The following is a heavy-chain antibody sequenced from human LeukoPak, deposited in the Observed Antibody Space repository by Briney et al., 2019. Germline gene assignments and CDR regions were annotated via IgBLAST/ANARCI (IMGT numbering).Heavy chain of an antibody. J-gene: IGHJ5*02. CDR1: GYTFTGYY. D-gene: IGHD2-15*01. Sequence: GASVKVSCKASGYTFTGYYMHWVRQAPGQGLEWMGWINPHSGGPNFAQKFQGRVTMTRDTSISTAYMELSSLRSEDTAVYYCARDLLYWFDPWGQGTLVTVSS. V-gene: IGHV1-2*02. CDR2: INPHSGGP. CDR3: ARDLLYWFDP.